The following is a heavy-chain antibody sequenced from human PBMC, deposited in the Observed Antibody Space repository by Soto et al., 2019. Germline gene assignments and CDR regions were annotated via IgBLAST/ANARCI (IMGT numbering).Heavy chain of an antibody. Sequence: GGSLRLSCAAPGFTFDDYAMHWVRQAPGKGLEWVSGISWNSGSIGYADSVKGRFTISRDNAKNSLYLQMNSLRAEDTALYYCAKASATMIVVVLMDVWGQGTTVTVSS. V-gene: IGHV3-9*01. CDR1: GFTFDDYA. CDR2: ISWNSGSI. D-gene: IGHD3-22*01. J-gene: IGHJ6*02. CDR3: AKASATMIVVVLMDV.